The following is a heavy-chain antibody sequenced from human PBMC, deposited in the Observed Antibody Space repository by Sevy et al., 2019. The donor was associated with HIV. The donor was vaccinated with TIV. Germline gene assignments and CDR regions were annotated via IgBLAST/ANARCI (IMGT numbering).Heavy chain of an antibody. V-gene: IGHV1-2*02. CDR2: INAASGVT. Sequence: ASVKVSCKASGYTFSDYSIYWIRQAPEQGFEWMGWINAASGVTNFAQKFQGRVTMTRDTSINTAYMEVYRLTSDDTAVYYCARGGSDGNYWGQGTLVTVSS. CDR3: ARGGSDGNY. CDR1: GYTFSDYS. D-gene: IGHD5-12*01. J-gene: IGHJ4*02.